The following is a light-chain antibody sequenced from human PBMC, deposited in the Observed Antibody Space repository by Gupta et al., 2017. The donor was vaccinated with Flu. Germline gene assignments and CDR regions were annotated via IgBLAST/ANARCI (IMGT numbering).Light chain of an antibody. J-gene: IGLJ3*02. Sequence: SCSVTSSKMGINYVYGYQHHPGTAPKLLMCNDDQRNSGVPDRFSGSKSGTAATVAISGLRAEDEGGYYCAAWDDSRSIWVFGGGTKLTVL. V-gene: IGLV1-47*01. CDR2: NDD. CDR3: AAWDDSRSIWV. CDR1: SSKMGINY.